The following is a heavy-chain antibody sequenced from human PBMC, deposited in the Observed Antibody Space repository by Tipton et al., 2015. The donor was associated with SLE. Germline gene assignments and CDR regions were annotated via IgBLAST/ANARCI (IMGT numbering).Heavy chain of an antibody. Sequence: SLRLSCAASGFTFSGSAMHWVRQASGKGLEWVGHIRSKANSYATAYAASVKGRFSISRDDSKNTAHLQMNSLKTEDTAVYYCTREDPYSSLDAFDIWGQGTMVTVSS. V-gene: IGHV3-73*01. CDR3: TREDPYSSLDAFDI. J-gene: IGHJ3*02. D-gene: IGHD6-13*01. CDR1: GFTFSGSA. CDR2: IRSKANSYAT.